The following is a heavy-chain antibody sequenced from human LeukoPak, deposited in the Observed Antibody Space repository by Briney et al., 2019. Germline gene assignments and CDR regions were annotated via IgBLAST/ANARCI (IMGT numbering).Heavy chain of an antibody. CDR1: GASNKNYY. CDR2: ISYSGST. D-gene: IGHD4-17*01. CDR3: ARHARTADYDDPNWFEP. V-gene: IGHV4-59*08. Sequence: SETLSLNCHVSGASNKNYYCSWIRQPPGERLEWIGYISYSGSTRYNPSLRSRVTMSVDTSSDQFSLNLNSVTAADTAVYYCARHARTADYDDPNWFEPWGPGILVTVSS. J-gene: IGHJ5*02.